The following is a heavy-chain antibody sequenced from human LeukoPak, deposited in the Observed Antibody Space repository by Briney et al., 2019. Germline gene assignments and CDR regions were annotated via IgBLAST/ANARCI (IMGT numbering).Heavy chain of an antibody. CDR2: IYSSGGT. Sequence: SETLSLTCTVSGGSISSGSYYWHWIRQPAGKGLEWVGRIYSSGGTDFTPSLKSRGTISVDTSKNQFSLKLSSVTAADTAVYYCAREDYYDSGGYYPFDVWGQGILVTVSS. CDR1: GGSISSGSYY. J-gene: IGHJ4*02. CDR3: AREDYYDSGGYYPFDV. D-gene: IGHD3-22*01. V-gene: IGHV4-61*02.